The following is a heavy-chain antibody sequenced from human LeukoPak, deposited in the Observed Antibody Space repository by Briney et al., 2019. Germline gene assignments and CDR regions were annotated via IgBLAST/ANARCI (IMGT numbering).Heavy chain of an antibody. J-gene: IGHJ4*02. CDR2: NSYDGSNK. V-gene: IGHV3-30*18. CDR1: GIHFSSHG. Sequence: GSPKPSFAAPGIHFSSHGLDWVRPASGKGPEWGAVNSYDGSNKYYADSVKGRFTISRDNSKNTLYLQMNSLRAEDTAVYYCAKDHPPGQQQVEGDYWGQGTLVTVSS. D-gene: IGHD6-13*01. CDR3: AKDHPPGQQQVEGDY.